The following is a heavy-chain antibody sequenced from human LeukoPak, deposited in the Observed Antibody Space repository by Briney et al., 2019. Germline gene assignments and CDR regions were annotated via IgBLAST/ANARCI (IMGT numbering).Heavy chain of an antibody. J-gene: IGHJ4*02. D-gene: IGHD3-16*01. CDR1: GYSISSGYY. V-gene: IGHV4-38-2*02. Sequence: SETLSLTCTVSGYSISSGYYWGWIRQPPGKGLEWIGSIYHSGSTYYNPSLKSRVTISVDTSKNQFSLKLSSVTAADTAVYYCARVVLGCFDYRGQGTLVTVSS. CDR2: IYHSGST. CDR3: ARVVLGCFDY.